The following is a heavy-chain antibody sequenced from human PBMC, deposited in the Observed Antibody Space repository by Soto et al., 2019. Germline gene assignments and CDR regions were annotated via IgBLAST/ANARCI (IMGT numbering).Heavy chain of an antibody. CDR2: IKQDGSEK. Sequence: GGSLRLSCAASGFTFSSYWMSWVRQAPGKGLEWVANIKQDGSEKYYVDSVKGRFTISRDNAKNSLYLQMNSLRAEDTAVYYCVSGSGSYTFDYWGQGTLVTVSS. D-gene: IGHD3-10*01. J-gene: IGHJ4*02. CDR3: VSGSGSYTFDY. V-gene: IGHV3-7*01. CDR1: GFTFSSYW.